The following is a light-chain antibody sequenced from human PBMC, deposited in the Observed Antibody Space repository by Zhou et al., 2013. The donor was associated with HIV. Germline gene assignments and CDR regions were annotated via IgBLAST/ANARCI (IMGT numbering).Light chain of an antibody. CDR1: QTLSDNY. CDR2: AAT. J-gene: IGKJ5*01. V-gene: IGKV3-20*01. CDR3: QQYGSSQIT. Sequence: EIVLTQFPDTLTLSPGERATLSCRASQTLSDNYLAWYQHKPGQTPKFLIFAATNRATGIPARFSGSGSGTDFTLTISRLEPEDFAVYYCQQYGSSQITFGQGTRLEIK.